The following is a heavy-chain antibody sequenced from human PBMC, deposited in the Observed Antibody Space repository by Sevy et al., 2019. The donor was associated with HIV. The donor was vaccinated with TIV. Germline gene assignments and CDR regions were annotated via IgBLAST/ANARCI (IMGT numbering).Heavy chain of an antibody. CDR1: GFTFSSYS. J-gene: IGHJ6*02. CDR2: ISSSSSYI. D-gene: IGHD5-12*01. Sequence: GGSLRLSCAASGFTFSSYSMNWVRQAPGKGLEWVSSISSSSSYIYYADSVKGRFTISRDNAKNSLDLKMNSLRAEDTAVYYCAREGSAYDIVLFYYYYGMDVWGLGTTVTVSS. V-gene: IGHV3-21*01. CDR3: AREGSAYDIVLFYYYYGMDV.